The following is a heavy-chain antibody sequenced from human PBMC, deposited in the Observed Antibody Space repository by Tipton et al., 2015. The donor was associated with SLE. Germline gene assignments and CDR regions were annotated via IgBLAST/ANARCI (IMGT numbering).Heavy chain of an antibody. J-gene: IGHJ5*02. CDR3: ARGGRGDGGNPFDP. CDR2: IYYSGST. D-gene: IGHD4-23*01. CDR1: GGSISSSSSY. Sequence: TLSLTCTVSGGSISSSSSYWGWIRQPPGKGLEWIGSIYYSGSTYCNPSFKSRVTISVDTSKNQLSLKLSSVTAADTAVYYCARGGRGDGGNPFDPWGQGTLVTVSS. V-gene: IGHV4-39*07.